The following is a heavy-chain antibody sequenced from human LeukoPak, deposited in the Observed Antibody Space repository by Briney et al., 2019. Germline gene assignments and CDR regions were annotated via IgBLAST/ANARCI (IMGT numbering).Heavy chain of an antibody. CDR2: IKQDGSEK. CDR1: GFTFSSYW. V-gene: IGHV3-7*03. Sequence: PGGSLRLSCAASGFTFSSYWMSRVRQAPGKGLEWVANIKQDGSEKYYVDSVKGRFTISRDNAKNSLYLQMNSLRAEDTAVYYCARDDVVVPAAMYYYYGMDVWGKGTTVTVSS. CDR3: ARDDVVVPAAMYYYYGMDV. D-gene: IGHD2-2*01. J-gene: IGHJ6*04.